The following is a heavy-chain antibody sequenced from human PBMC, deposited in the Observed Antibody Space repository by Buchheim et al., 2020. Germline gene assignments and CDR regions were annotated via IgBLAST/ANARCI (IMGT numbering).Heavy chain of an antibody. V-gene: IGHV3-23*01. D-gene: IGHD2-15*01. CDR2: FNGKTGTT. CDR3: AKAVEKCSGGSCSKGMDV. Sequence: EVQALESGGGLVQPGGSLRLSCAASGFTFNNDAMSWVRQAPGKGLEWVSGFNGKTGTTYYADSVKGRFTISRDNSKNTLYLQMRNLRGEDTAVYYWAKAVEKCSGGSCSKGMDVWGKGTT. CDR1: GFTFNNDA. J-gene: IGHJ6*04.